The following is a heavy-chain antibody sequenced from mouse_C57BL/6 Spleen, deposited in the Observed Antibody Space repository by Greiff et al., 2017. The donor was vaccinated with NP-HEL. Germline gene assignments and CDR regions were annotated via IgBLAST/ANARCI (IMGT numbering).Heavy chain of an antibody. CDR3: ARGDYSNYVDAMDY. Sequence: EVQLVESGGGLVKPGGSLKLSCAASGFTFSSYAMSWVRQTPEKRLEWVATISDGGSYTYYPDNVKGRFTISRDNAKNNLYLQMSHLKSEDTAMYYCARGDYSNYVDAMDYWGQGTSVTVSS. CDR1: GFTFSSYA. J-gene: IGHJ4*01. D-gene: IGHD2-5*01. V-gene: IGHV5-4*01. CDR2: ISDGGSYT.